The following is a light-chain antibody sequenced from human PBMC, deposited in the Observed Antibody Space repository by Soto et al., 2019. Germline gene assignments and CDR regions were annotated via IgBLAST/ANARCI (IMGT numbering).Light chain of an antibody. CDR3: SSYTSSSTLV. Sequence: QSALTQPASVSGSPGQSITISCTGTISDVGGYNYVSWYQQHPGKAPKLMIYEVSNRPSGVSNRFSGSKSGNTASLTISGLQAEDDADYYCSSYTSSSTLVFGGGTKLTVL. J-gene: IGLJ2*01. CDR2: EVS. V-gene: IGLV2-14*01. CDR1: ISDVGGYNY.